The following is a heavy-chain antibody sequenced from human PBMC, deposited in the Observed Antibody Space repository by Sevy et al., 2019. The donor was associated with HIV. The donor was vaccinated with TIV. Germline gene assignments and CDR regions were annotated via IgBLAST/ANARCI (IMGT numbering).Heavy chain of an antibody. CDR1: GYTLTELS. D-gene: IGHD1-26*01. J-gene: IGHJ5*02. CDR3: ATVGLKSYSGASVYQGEWFDP. V-gene: IGHV1-24*01. Sequence: ASVKVSCRVSGYTLTELSIHWVRQAPGKGLEGVGNFDPKYGETIYAQRFQGRVTMTEDTSTNTAFMQLISLTSDHTAVYYCATVGLKSYSGASVYQGEWFDPWGQGTLVTVSS. CDR2: FDPKYGET.